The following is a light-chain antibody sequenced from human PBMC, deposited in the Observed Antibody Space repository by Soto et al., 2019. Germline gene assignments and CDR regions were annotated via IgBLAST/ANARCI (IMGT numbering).Light chain of an antibody. V-gene: IGLV2-11*01. Sequence: QSVLTQPRSVSGYPGQSVTISCTGTSSDVGIYNYVSWYQQHPGKAPKLMIYDVSKRPSGVPDRFSGSKSGNTASLTISGLQAEDEADYYCCSYAGSYTLGVFGTGTKVTVL. CDR2: DVS. J-gene: IGLJ1*01. CDR3: CSYAGSYTLGV. CDR1: SSDVGIYNY.